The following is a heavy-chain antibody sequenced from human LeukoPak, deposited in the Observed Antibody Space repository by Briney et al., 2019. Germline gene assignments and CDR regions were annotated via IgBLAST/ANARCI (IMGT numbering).Heavy chain of an antibody. CDR3: AKGKILWFGESALDY. D-gene: IGHD3-10*01. Sequence: GGSLRLSCAASGFTFSSYSMNWVRQAPGKGLEWVSHISSSSSTIYYADSVKGRFTISRDNAKNSLYLQMNSLRAEDTAVYYCAKGKILWFGESALDYWGQGTLVTVSS. CDR1: GFTFSSYS. V-gene: IGHV3-48*04. CDR2: ISSSSSTI. J-gene: IGHJ4*02.